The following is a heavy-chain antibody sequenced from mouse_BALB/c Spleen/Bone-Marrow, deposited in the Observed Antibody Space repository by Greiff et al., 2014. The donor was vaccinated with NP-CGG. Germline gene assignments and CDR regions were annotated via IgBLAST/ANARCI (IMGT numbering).Heavy chain of an antibody. CDR1: GLNIKDTY. CDR2: IDPANGNT. Sequence: EVKLVESGAELVKPGASVKLSCTASGLNIKDTYMHWVKQRPEQGLEWIGRIDPANGNTKYDPKFQGKATITADTSSNTAYLQLSSLTSEDTAVYYCAYGSSYDYFDYWGQGTTLTVSS. D-gene: IGHD1-1*01. J-gene: IGHJ2*01. V-gene: IGHV14-3*02. CDR3: AYGSSYDYFDY.